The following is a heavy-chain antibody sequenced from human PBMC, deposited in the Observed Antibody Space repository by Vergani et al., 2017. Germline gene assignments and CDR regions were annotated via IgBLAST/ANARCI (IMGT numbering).Heavy chain of an antibody. V-gene: IGHV1-2*02. J-gene: IGHJ6*03. D-gene: IGHD2-2*01. CDR2: INPNSGGT. CDR3: ARGGSSTSWGSYYYYYYMDV. CDR1: GYTFTDYY. Sequence: QVQLVQSGAEVKKPGASVKVSCKASGYTFTDYYMHWVRQAPGQGLEWMGWINPNSGGTNYAQKFQGRVTMTRDTSISTAYMELSRLRSDDTAVYYCARGGSSTSWGSYYYYYYMDVWGKGTTVTVSS.